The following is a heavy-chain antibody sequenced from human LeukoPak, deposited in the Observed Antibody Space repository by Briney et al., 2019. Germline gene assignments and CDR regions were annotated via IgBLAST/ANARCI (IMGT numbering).Heavy chain of an antibody. V-gene: IGHV1-18*01. CDR2: ISAYNGNT. D-gene: IGHD4-17*01. J-gene: IGHJ5*02. CDR1: GYTFTSYG. Sequence: GASVKVSCKASGYTFTSYGISWVRQAPGQGLEWMGWISAYNGNTNYAQKLQGRVTMTTDTSTSTAYMELRSLRSDDTAVYYCARVRHNGDYSRDGNWFDPWGQGTLVTVSS. CDR3: ARVRHNGDYSRDGNWFDP.